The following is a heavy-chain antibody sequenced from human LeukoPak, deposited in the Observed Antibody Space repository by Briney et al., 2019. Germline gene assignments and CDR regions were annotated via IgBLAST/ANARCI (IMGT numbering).Heavy chain of an antibody. V-gene: IGHV3-30-3*01. J-gene: IGHJ4*02. D-gene: IGHD3/OR15-3a*01. Sequence: GGSLRLSCAASGFTFSSYAMHWVRQAPGKGLERVAVISYDGSNKYYADSVKGRFTISRDNSKNTLYLQMNSLRAEDTAVYYCARAYDLRWNLDYWGQGTLVTVSS. CDR2: ISYDGSNK. CDR3: ARAYDLRWNLDY. CDR1: GFTFSSYA.